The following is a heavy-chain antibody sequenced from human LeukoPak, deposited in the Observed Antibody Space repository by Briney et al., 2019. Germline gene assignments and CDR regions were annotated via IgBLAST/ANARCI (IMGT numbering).Heavy chain of an antibody. CDR3: ARDLKAADYDTEGSFDI. D-gene: IGHD3-22*01. CDR2: INPSGGAT. V-gene: IGHV1-46*02. Sequence: GASLRLSCTASGYTFNSYCMNWVRQAPGKGLEWIAIINPSGGATNYAQSFQGRFTISRDTSTSTVYMQVNSLRSEDTAVYYCARDLKAADYDTEGSFDIWGQGTMVTVSS. CDR1: GYTFNSYC. J-gene: IGHJ3*02.